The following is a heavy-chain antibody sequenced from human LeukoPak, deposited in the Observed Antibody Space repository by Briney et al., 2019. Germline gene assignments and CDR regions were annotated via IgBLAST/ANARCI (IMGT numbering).Heavy chain of an antibody. V-gene: IGHV3-7*01. Sequence: GGSLRLSCAASGFIFSSYWMTWVRQAPGKGLEWVANIKYDGSDEYYVDSVKGRFTISRDNAKNSLYLQMNSLRAEDTAVYYCARSSGWRSEFGYWGQGTLVTVSS. CDR3: ARSSGWRSEFGY. CDR1: GFIFSSYW. D-gene: IGHD6-19*01. CDR2: IKYDGSDE. J-gene: IGHJ4*02.